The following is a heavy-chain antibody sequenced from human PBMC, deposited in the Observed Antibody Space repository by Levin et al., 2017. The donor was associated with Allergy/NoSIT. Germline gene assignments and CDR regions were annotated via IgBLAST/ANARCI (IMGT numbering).Heavy chain of an antibody. CDR2: IKSKTDGGTT. Sequence: NPGGSLRLSCAASGFTFSNAWMSWVRQAPGKGLEWVGRIKSKTDGGTTDYAAPVKGRFTISRDDSKNTLYLQMNSLKTEDTAVYYCTIGSRVAATYYYYYYMDVWGKGTTVTVSS. CDR3: TIGSRVAATYYYYYYMDV. CDR1: GFTFSNAW. V-gene: IGHV3-15*01. D-gene: IGHD2-15*01. J-gene: IGHJ6*03.